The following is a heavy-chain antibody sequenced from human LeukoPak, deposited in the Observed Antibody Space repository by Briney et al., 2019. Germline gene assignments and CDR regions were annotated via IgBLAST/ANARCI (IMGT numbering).Heavy chain of an antibody. CDR2: IYYSGST. Sequence: SETLSLTYTVSGGSISSDYWSWIRQPPGKGLERIGYIYYSGSTNYNPSLKSRVTISVDTSKNQFSLKLSSVTAADTAVYYCARSPNSGWPTEPFEPWGQGTLV. V-gene: IGHV4-59*01. J-gene: IGHJ5*02. CDR1: GGSISSDY. CDR3: ARSPNSGWPTEPFEP. D-gene: IGHD6-19*01.